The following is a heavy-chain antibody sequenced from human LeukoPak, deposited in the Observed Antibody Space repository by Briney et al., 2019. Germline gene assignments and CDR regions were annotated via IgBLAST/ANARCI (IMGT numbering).Heavy chain of an antibody. CDR1: GFTFSSYA. J-gene: IGHJ5*02. CDR3: AKDFRHIAAAGTGS. Sequence: GGSLRLSCAASGFTFSSYAMSRVRQAPGKGLEWVSAISGSGGSTYYADSVKGRFTISRDNSKNTLYLQMNSLRAEDTPVYYCAKDFRHIAAAGTGSWGQGNLVTVSS. CDR2: ISGSGGST. V-gene: IGHV3-23*01. D-gene: IGHD6-13*01.